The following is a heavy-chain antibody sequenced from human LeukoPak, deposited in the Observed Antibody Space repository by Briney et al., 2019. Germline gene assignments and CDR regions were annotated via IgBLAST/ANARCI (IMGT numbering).Heavy chain of an antibody. CDR1: GYSISSGYY. Sequence: PSETLSLTCTVSGYSISSGYYWGWIRQPPGKGLEWIGSIYHSGSTYYNPSLKSRVTISVDTSKNQFSLKLSSVTAADTAVYYCASEETEYYYDSSGYHNWGQGTLVIVSS. J-gene: IGHJ4*02. V-gene: IGHV4-38-2*02. CDR3: ASEETEYYYDSSGYHN. CDR2: IYHSGST. D-gene: IGHD3-22*01.